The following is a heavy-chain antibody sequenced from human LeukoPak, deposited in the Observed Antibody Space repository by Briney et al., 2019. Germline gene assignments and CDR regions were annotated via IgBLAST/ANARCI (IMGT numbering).Heavy chain of an antibody. V-gene: IGHV4-39*01. CDR3: ARSRGKVNYFDY. D-gene: IGHD4-23*01. CDR2: IDYSGNT. J-gene: IGHJ4*02. CDR1: GGSISSSGYC. Sequence: PSETLSLTCTVSGGSISSSGYCWGWIRQPPGKGLEWIGSIDYSGNTNYKPSLKSRVTISVDMSKNQFSLKLSSVTAADTAVYYCARSRGKVNYFDYWGQGTLVTVSS.